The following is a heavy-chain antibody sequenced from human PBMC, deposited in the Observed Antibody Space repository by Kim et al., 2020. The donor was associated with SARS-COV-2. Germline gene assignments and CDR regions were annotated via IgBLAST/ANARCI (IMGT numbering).Heavy chain of an antibody. D-gene: IGHD5-18*01. Sequence: SETLSLTCTVSGGSISSYYWSWIRQPPGKGLEWIGYIYYSGSTNYNPSLKSRVTISVDTSKNQFSLKLSSVTAADPAVYYCAGARYSYGEDYWGQGTLVTVSS. CDR3: AGARYSYGEDY. CDR1: GGSISSYY. CDR2: IYYSGST. V-gene: IGHV4-59*01. J-gene: IGHJ4*02.